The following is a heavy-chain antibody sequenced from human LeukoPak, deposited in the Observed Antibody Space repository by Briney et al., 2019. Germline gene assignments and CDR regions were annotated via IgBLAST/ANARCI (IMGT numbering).Heavy chain of an antibody. D-gene: IGHD3-22*01. J-gene: IGHJ4*02. CDR1: GYTFTSNA. CDR3: ARVYDSSGYTVFGY. V-gene: IGHV7-4-1*02. Sequence: ASVKVSCKASGYTFTSNAMNWVRQAPGQGLEWMGWINTNTGNPTYAQGFTGRFVFSLDTSVSTAYLQISSLKAEDTAVYYCARVYDSSGYTVFGYWGQGTLVTVSS. CDR2: INTNTGNP.